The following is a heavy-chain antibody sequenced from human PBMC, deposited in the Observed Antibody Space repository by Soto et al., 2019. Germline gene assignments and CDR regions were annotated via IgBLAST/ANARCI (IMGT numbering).Heavy chain of an antibody. J-gene: IGHJ6*02. CDR3: AKDQRRDGSGSYFLYGMDV. CDR2: ISGSGGST. V-gene: IGHV3-23*01. CDR1: GFTFSSYA. Sequence: EVQLLESGGGLVQPGGSLRLSCAASGFTFSSYAMSWVRQAPGKGLEWVSAISGSGGSTYYADSVKGRFTISRDNSKNTLYLQMNSLRAGDTAVYYCAKDQRRDGSGSYFLYGMDVWGQGTTVTVSS. D-gene: IGHD3-10*01.